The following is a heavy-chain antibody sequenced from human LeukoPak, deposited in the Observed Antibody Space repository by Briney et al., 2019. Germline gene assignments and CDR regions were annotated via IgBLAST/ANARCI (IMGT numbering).Heavy chain of an antibody. D-gene: IGHD2-2*01. CDR2: IYYSGGNT. V-gene: IGHV3-23*01. CDR1: GFMFSNFA. J-gene: IGHJ4*02. CDR3: AKDQGQAVVPRRFDY. Sequence: GGSLRLSCAASGFMFSNFAMSWVRQAPGKGREWVSTIYYSGGNTYSADSVKGRFTISRDNAKNTLYLQMNSLRAEDTAVYYCAKDQGQAVVPRRFDYWGQGTLVTVSS.